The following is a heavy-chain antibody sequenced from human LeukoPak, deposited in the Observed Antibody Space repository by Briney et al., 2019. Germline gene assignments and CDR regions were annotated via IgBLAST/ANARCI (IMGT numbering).Heavy chain of an antibody. V-gene: IGHV1-2*02. J-gene: IGHJ5*02. D-gene: IGHD3-3*01. Sequence: GASVKVSCKASGYAFTGYYMHWVRQAPGQGLEWMGWINPNSGGTNYAQKFQGRVTMTRDTSISTAYMEPSRLRSDDTAVYYCARDRQLRSGWFDPWGQGTLVTVSS. CDR1: GYAFTGYY. CDR2: INPNSGGT. CDR3: ARDRQLRSGWFDP.